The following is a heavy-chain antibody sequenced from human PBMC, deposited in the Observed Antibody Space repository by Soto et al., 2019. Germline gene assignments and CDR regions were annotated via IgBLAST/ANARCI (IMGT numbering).Heavy chain of an antibody. V-gene: IGHV1-8*01. D-gene: IGHD2-15*01. J-gene: IGHJ4*02. CDR3: ARRIRCSGGSCYPIFDY. CDR2: MNPNSGNT. CDR1: GYTFTSYD. Sequence: QVQLVQSGAEVKKPGASVKVSCKASGYTFTSYDINWVRQATGQGLEWMGWMNPNSGNTGYAQKFQGRVTMTRNTSISTAYMELSSLGSEDTAVYYWARRIRCSGGSCYPIFDYWGQGTLVTVSS.